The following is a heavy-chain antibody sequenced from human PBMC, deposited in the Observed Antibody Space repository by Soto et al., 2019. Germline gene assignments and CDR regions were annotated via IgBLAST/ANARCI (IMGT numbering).Heavy chain of an antibody. J-gene: IGHJ4*02. V-gene: IGHV4-38-2*01. Sequence: SETLSLTYAVSGDSISSIYDWAWIRQPPGKILEWIGSIYHSGTTYYNPSLKSRVTISVDTSKNQFSLKLSSVTAADSAVYYCATDYVWGSNDFDYWGQGTLVTVSS. CDR3: ATDYVWGSNDFDY. CDR2: IYHSGTT. CDR1: GDSISSIYD. D-gene: IGHD3-16*01.